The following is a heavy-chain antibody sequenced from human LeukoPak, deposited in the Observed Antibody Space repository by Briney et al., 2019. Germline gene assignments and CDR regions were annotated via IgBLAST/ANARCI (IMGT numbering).Heavy chain of an antibody. CDR3: ARSRSNMVYATTGYYYYYGMDV. CDR1: GGSFSGYY. D-gene: IGHD2-8*01. V-gene: IGHV4-34*01. J-gene: IGHJ6*02. Sequence: PSETLSLTCAVYGGSFSGYYWSWIRQPPGKGLEWIGEINHSGSTNYNPSLKSRVTISVDTSKNQFSLKLSSVTAADTAVYYCARSRSNMVYATTGYYYYYGMDVWGQGTTVTVSS. CDR2: INHSGST.